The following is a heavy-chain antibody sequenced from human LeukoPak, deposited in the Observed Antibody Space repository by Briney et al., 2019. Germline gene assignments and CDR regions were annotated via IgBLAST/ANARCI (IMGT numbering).Heavy chain of an antibody. Sequence: SETLSLTCTVSGGSISSYYWSWIRQPPGKGLEWIWYIYTSGSTNYNPSLKSRVTISVDTSKNQFSLKLSSVTAADTAVYYCARHVSWRHSYGYFDYWGQGTLVTVSS. CDR3: ARHVSWRHSYGYFDY. CDR2: IYTSGST. CDR1: GGSISSYY. D-gene: IGHD5-18*01. V-gene: IGHV4-4*09. J-gene: IGHJ4*02.